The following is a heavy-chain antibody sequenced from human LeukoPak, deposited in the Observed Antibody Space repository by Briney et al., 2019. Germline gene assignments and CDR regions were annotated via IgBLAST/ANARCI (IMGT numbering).Heavy chain of an antibody. CDR3: ARETIEAFDV. D-gene: IGHD4/OR15-4a*01. CDR1: GYSFSTYG. Sequence: GASVKVSCKTSGYSFSTYGISWVRQAPGQGLEWMGWISAYNGNTNYAQKFQGRVTMTTDTSTSTAHLEMRSLRPDDTAVYYCARETIEAFDVWGQGTMVIVSS. J-gene: IGHJ3*01. V-gene: IGHV1-18*01. CDR2: ISAYNGNT.